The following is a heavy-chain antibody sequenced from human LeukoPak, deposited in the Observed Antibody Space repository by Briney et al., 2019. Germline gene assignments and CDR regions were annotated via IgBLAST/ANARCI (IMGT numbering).Heavy chain of an antibody. CDR3: ARGNGDYFYYGMDV. D-gene: IGHD4-17*01. CDR2: MSSSRTYI. V-gene: IGHV3-21*01. Sequence: NPGGSLRLSCAASGFTFSSYSLNWVGQAPGKGLEWVSSMSSSRTYIYYADSVKGRFTISRDNAKNSLYLQMNSLRAEDTAVYYCARGNGDYFYYGMDVWGPGTTVTVCS. CDR1: GFTFSSYS. J-gene: IGHJ6*02.